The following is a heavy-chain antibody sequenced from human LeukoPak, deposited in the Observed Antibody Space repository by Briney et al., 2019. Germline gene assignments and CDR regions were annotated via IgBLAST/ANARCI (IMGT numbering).Heavy chain of an antibody. CDR3: AELRPMVRGVIALSYYFDY. CDR1: GFTFSSYA. J-gene: IGHJ4*02. CDR2: ISGSGGST. Sequence: PGGSLRLSCAASGFTFSSYAMSWVRQAPGKGLEWVSAISGSGGSTYYADSVKGRFTIPRDNSKNTLYLQMNSLRAEDTAVYYCAELRPMVRGVIALSYYFDYWGQGTLVTVSS. D-gene: IGHD3-10*01. V-gene: IGHV3-23*01.